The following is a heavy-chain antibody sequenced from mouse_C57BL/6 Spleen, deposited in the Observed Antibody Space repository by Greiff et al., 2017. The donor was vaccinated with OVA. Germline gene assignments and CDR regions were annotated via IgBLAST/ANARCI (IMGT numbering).Heavy chain of an antibody. Sequence: DVMLVESEGGLVQPGSSMKLSCTASGFTFSDYYMAWVRQVPEKGLEWVANINYDGSSTYYLDSLKSRFIISRDNAKNILYLQMSSLKSEDTATYYCARADGYYELAYWGQGTLVTVSA. CDR1: GFTFSDYY. CDR2: INYDGSST. J-gene: IGHJ3*01. CDR3: ARADGYYELAY. V-gene: IGHV5-16*01. D-gene: IGHD2-3*01.